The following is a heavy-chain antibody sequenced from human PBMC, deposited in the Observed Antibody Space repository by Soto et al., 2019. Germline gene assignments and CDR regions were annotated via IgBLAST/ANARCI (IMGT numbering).Heavy chain of an antibody. CDR3: ARAYCGGDCTRSYYYYGMDV. V-gene: IGHV1-69*01. D-gene: IGHD2-21*02. J-gene: IGHJ6*04. Sequence: QVQLVQSGAEVKKPGSSVKVSCKASGGTFNNYAITWVRQAPGQGLEWMGGIIPIFGAAHYAQKFQGRVTITADEATSTSYMELSSLRSEDTVVYYCARAYCGGDCTRSYYYYGMDVWGEGTMVSVAS. CDR1: GGTFNNYA. CDR2: IIPIFGAA.